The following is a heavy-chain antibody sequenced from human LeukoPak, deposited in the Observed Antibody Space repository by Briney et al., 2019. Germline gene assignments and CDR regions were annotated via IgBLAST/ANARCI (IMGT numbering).Heavy chain of an antibody. Sequence: SETLSLTCTVSGGSISSSSYYWGWIRQPPGKGLEWIGSIYYSGSTYYNPSLKSRVTTSVDTSKNQFSLKLSSGTAADTAVYYCARDWTMVRGNDYWGQGTLVTVSS. V-gene: IGHV4-39*07. CDR1: GGSISSSSYY. CDR3: ARDWTMVRGNDY. J-gene: IGHJ4*02. D-gene: IGHD3-10*01. CDR2: IYYSGST.